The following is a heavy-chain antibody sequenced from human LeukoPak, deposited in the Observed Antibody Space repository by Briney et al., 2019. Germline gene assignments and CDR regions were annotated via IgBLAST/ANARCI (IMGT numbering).Heavy chain of an antibody. CDR1: GFTFSSYW. Sequence: GGSLRLSCAASGFTFSSYWMHCVRQAPGKGLGWVSRINSDGRSTSYAASVQGRFPISRDNAQNALYLQMNSLRAEDTAVYYCASQSLYWDFDYWGQGTLVTVSS. V-gene: IGHV3-74*01. J-gene: IGHJ4*02. CDR3: ASQSLYWDFDY. CDR2: INSDGRST. D-gene: IGHD2-8*02.